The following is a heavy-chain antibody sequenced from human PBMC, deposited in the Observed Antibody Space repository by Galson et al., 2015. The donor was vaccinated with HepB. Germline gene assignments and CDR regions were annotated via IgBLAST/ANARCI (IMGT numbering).Heavy chain of an antibody. Sequence: TLSLTCAVSGGSISSGGYSWTWIRQPPGKGLEWIGYIFYSGSPTYNPSLKSRVTISLDRSKNQFSLRLSSVTAADTAVYYCASGGRNLWWWGHWGQGTLVTVSS. CDR1: GGSISSGGYS. CDR2: IFYSGSP. D-gene: IGHD2-21*01. V-gene: IGHV4-30-2*01. J-gene: IGHJ4*02. CDR3: ASGGRNLWWWGH.